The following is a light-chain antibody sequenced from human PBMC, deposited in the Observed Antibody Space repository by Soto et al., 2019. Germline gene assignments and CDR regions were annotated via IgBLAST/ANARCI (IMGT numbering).Light chain of an antibody. CDR1: SRDVGAYDY. CDR2: YVD. CDR3: CSYADGSIYF. J-gene: IGLJ1*01. Sequence: QSVLTQPASVSGSPGQSITTSCTGTSRDVGAYDYVSWYLQYPDKAPQLLIYYVDHRPSGVSSRFSGSKSGNTASLTISGLQAEDEGDYYCCSYADGSIYFFGTGTKVTVL. V-gene: IGLV2-14*03.